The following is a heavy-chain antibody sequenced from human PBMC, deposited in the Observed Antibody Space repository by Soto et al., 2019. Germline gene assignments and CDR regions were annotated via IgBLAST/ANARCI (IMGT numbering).Heavy chain of an antibody. CDR1: GGTFSSYT. CDR3: ARGNGYSSSSGVFDP. V-gene: IGHV1-69*02. D-gene: IGHD6-6*01. J-gene: IGHJ5*02. CDR2: IIPILGIA. Sequence: GASVKVSCKASGGTFSSYTISWVRQAPGQGLEWMGRIIPILGIANYAQKFQGRVTITADKSTSTAYMELSSLRSEDTAVYYCARGNGYSSSSGVFDPWGQGTLVTVSS.